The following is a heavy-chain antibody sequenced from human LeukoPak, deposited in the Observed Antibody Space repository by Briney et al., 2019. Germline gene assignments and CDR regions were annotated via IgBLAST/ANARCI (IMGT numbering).Heavy chain of an antibody. D-gene: IGHD3-3*01. CDR2: FKTKTDDGAT. J-gene: IGHJ4*02. Sequence: GGSLILSCAASGFTFSNAWMNWVRQAPGKGLEWVGRFKTKTDDGATDYAAPVKGRFTISRDDSINTLYLQMNSLKTEDTAVYYCTSTQGDDFWSGFQGWGQGTLVTVSS. CDR1: GFTFSNAW. V-gene: IGHV3-15*01. CDR3: TSTQGDDFWSGFQG.